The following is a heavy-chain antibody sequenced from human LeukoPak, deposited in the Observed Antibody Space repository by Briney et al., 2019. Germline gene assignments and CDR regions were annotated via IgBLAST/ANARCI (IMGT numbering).Heavy chain of an antibody. D-gene: IGHD4-11*01. CDR2: IYYSGTT. CDR1: GGSISSYY. CDR3: ARAKGLPTYNGFDP. V-gene: IGHV4-59*01. J-gene: IGHJ5*02. Sequence: PSETLSLTCIVSGGSISSYYWSWIRQPPGGGLEWVGYIYYSGTTNYNPSLRSRVTISVDTSKNQFSLKLSSVTAADTAVYYCARAKGLPTYNGFDPWGQGALVTVSS.